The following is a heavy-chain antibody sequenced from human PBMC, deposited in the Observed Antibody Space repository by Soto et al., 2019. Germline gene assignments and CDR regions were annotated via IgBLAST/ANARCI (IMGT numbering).Heavy chain of an antibody. Sequence: DVHLLESGGDLVHPGGSLRLSCAASGFTFRNYARNWVRQAPGKGLEWVSSISGVDGYSSYTDSVKGRFTISRDDSANTVYLQMNNLRVEDTAVYYCARDRSYANYYYYYYAMDVWGQGTTVAIS. D-gene: IGHD4-17*01. CDR3: ARDRSYANYYYYYYAMDV. J-gene: IGHJ6*02. CDR1: GFTFRNYA. V-gene: IGHV3-23*01. CDR2: ISGVDGYS.